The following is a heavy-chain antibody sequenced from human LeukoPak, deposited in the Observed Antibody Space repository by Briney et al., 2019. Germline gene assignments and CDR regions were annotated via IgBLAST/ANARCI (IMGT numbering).Heavy chain of an antibody. J-gene: IGHJ6*03. Sequence: ASVKVSCKASGGTFLSYAFNWVRQAPGQGLEWMGGIIAILGTANYAQRFQGRVTITTDESTSTAYMELSRLTSEDTAVYLCATGYSGYDRIIYYYYMDVWGKGTTVTVSS. V-gene: IGHV1-69*05. CDR1: GGTFLSYA. D-gene: IGHD5-12*01. CDR2: IIAILGTA. CDR3: ATGYSGYDRIIYYYYMDV.